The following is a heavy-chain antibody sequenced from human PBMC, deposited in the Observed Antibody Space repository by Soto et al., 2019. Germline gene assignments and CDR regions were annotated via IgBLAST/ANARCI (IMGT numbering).Heavy chain of an antibody. CDR1: GYTLTELS. CDR3: ATLSNDFWSGPNNWFDP. V-gene: IGHV1-24*01. D-gene: IGHD3-3*01. CDR2: FDPEDGET. Sequence: ASVKVSCKVSGYTLTELSMHWVRQAPGKGLEWMGGFDPEDGETIYAQKFQGGVTMTEDTSTDTAYMELSSLRSEDTAVYYCATLSNDFWSGPNNWFDPWGQGTLVTVSS. J-gene: IGHJ5*02.